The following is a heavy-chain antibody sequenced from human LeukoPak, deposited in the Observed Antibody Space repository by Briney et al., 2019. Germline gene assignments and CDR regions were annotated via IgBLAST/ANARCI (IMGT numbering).Heavy chain of an antibody. CDR2: IYHSGST. Sequence: PSQTLSLTCAVSGGSISSGGYSWSWIRQPPGKGLEWIGYIYHSGSTYYNPSLKSRVTISVDRSKNQFSLKLSSVTAAGTAVDYRARGGNYYDSSGYSDVPYYFDYWGQGTLVTVSS. J-gene: IGHJ4*02. CDR3: ARGGNYYDSSGYSDVPYYFDY. V-gene: IGHV4-30-2*01. D-gene: IGHD3-22*01. CDR1: GGSISSGGYS.